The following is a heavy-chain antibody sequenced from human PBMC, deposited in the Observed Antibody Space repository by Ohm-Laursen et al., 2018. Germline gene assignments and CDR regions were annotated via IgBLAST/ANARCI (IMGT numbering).Heavy chain of an antibody. CDR2: LWYDGINK. CDR1: GFTLSDYG. Sequence: SLRLSCAASGFTLSDYGMHWVRQTPDKGLEWVAVLWYDGINKYYADSVQGRFTISRDNAKNSLYLQMNSLRADDTAVYYCARGAYASWGQGTLVTVSS. D-gene: IGHD3-16*01. CDR3: ARGAYAS. J-gene: IGHJ5*02. V-gene: IGHV3-33*01.